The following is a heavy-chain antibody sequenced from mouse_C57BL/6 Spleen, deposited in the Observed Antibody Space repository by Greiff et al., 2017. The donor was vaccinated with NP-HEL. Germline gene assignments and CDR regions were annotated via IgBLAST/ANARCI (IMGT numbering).Heavy chain of an antibody. J-gene: IGHJ2*01. Sequence: QVQLKQSGAELVRPGTSVKVSCKASGYAFTNYLIEWVKQRPGQGLEWIGVINPGSGGTNYNEKFKGKATLTADKSSSTAYMQLSSLTSEDSAVYFCASLEDYFDYWGQGTTLTVSS. CDR3: ASLEDYFDY. V-gene: IGHV1-54*01. CDR1: GYAFTNYL. CDR2: INPGSGGT. D-gene: IGHD6-2*01.